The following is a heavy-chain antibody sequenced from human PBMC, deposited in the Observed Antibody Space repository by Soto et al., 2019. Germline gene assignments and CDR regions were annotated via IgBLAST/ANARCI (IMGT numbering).Heavy chain of an antibody. Sequence: ASVKVSGKASGYTFTIYYMHCVLQAPGQGLEWMGIINPSGGSTSYAQKFQGRVTMTRDTSTSTVYMELSSLRSEDTAVYYCARVWEPDAFDIWGQGTMVTVSS. CDR3: ARVWEPDAFDI. CDR1: GYTFTIYY. CDR2: INPSGGST. J-gene: IGHJ3*02. D-gene: IGHD1-26*01. V-gene: IGHV1-46*01.